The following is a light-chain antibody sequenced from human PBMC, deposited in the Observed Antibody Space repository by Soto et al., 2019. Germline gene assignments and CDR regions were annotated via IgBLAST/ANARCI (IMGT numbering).Light chain of an antibody. J-gene: IGKJ4*01. CDR3: QQYASSPLT. CDR1: QSVGNNY. Sequence: EIVLTQSPGTLSVSPGERATVSCGASQSVGNNYLAWYQQKVGQAPRLLIHAASSRATGIPDRFSGSGSGTDFTLTINRLEPEDFAVYYCQQYASSPLTFGGGTKVEIK. V-gene: IGKV3-20*01. CDR2: AAS.